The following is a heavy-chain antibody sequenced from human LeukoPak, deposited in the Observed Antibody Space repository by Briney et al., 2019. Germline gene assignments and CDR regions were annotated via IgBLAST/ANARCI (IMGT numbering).Heavy chain of an antibody. J-gene: IGHJ4*02. Sequence: GGSLRLSCAASGFTFDDYGMSWVRQAPGKGLEWVSGINWNGGSTGYADSVKGRFTISRDNAKNSLYLQMNSLGAENTALYYCAKDIGYYDSSGFLGLDYWGQGTLVTVSS. CDR2: INWNGGST. CDR1: GFTFDDYG. V-gene: IGHV3-20*04. CDR3: AKDIGYYDSSGFLGLDY. D-gene: IGHD3-22*01.